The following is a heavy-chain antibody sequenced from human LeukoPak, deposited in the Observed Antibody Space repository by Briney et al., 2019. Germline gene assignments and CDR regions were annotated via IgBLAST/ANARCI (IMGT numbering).Heavy chain of an antibody. CDR2: IYSGGST. D-gene: IGHD6-13*01. J-gene: IGHJ3*02. V-gene: IGHV3-66*01. CDR3: ARGFPAAGTPNDAFDI. CDR1: GFTFSSYG. Sequence: GGSLRLSCAASGFTFSSYGMHWVRQAPGKGLEWVSVIYSGGSTYYADSVKGRFTISRDNSKNTLYLQMNSLRAEDTAVYYCARGFPAAGTPNDAFDIWGQGTMVTVSS.